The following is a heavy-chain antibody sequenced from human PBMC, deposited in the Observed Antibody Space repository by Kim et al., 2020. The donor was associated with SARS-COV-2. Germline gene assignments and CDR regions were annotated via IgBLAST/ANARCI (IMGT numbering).Heavy chain of an antibody. CDR1: GYTLTELS. J-gene: IGHJ4*02. D-gene: IGHD1-20*01. V-gene: IGHV1-24*01. CDR3: ATDSGSYNWNVKGVFDY. CDR2: FDPEDGET. Sequence: ASVKVSCKVSGYTLTELSMHWVRQAPGKGLEWMGGFDPEDGETIYAQKFQGRVTMTEDTSTDTAYMELSSLRSEDTAVYYCATDSGSYNWNVKGVFDYWGQGTLVTVSS.